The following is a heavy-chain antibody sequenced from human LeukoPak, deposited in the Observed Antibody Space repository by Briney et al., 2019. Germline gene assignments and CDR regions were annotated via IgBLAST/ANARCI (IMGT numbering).Heavy chain of an antibody. CDR2: IYSSGST. D-gene: IGHD1-26*01. CDR1: GFTVSNNY. CDR3: ARGGDIVGTSRSAFDI. Sequence: GGSLRLPCAASGFTVSNNYMSWVRQAPGKGLEWVSLIYSSGSTDYADSVKGRFTISRDNSKNTLYLQMNSLRDEDTAVYYCARGGDIVGTSRSAFDIWGQGTMVTVSS. J-gene: IGHJ3*02. V-gene: IGHV3-53*01.